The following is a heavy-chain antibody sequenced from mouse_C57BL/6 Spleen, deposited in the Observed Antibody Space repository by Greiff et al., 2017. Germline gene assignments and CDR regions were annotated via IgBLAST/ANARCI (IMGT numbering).Heavy chain of an antibody. J-gene: IGHJ3*01. CDR1: GYTFTSYW. CDR2: IDPSDSYT. V-gene: IGHV1-69*01. Sequence: VQLQQPGAELVMPGASVKLSCKASGYTFTSYWMHWVKQRPGQGLEWIGEIDPSDSYTNYNQKFKGKSTLTVDKSSSTAYMQLSSLTSEDSAVYYCARRRDGSSSFDYWGQGTLVTVSA. D-gene: IGHD1-1*01. CDR3: ARRRDGSSSFDY.